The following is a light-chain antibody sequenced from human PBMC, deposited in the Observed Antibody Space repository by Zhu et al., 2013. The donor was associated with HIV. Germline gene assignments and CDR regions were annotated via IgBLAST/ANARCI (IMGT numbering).Light chain of an antibody. V-gene: IGKV3-15*01. J-gene: IGKJ4*01. CDR2: GAS. Sequence: EIVVTQSPATLSVSPGERVNISCRASQSIGTNLAWYQQKRGQAPRLLMYGASTRAAGLIGSFSGSGSGTDFTLTISRLRSEDFAVYFCQQYGSSPLTFGGGTTVEIK. CDR1: QSIGTN. CDR3: QQYGSSPLT.